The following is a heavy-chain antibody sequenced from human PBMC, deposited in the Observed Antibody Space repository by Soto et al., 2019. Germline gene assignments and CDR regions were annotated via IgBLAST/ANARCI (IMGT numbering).Heavy chain of an antibody. V-gene: IGHV1-46*01. D-gene: IGHD2-15*01. CDR2: IYPGGVNI. J-gene: IGHJ4*02. CDR1: GYSFTSHY. CDR3: VKDVVFWP. Sequence: ASVKVSCKAIGYSFTSHYMHWVRQAPGQGLEWMGTIYPGGVNIGYAQKFKGRVTMTKDTSTSTVYMELNSLTSDDTAMYYCVKDVVFWPWGQGTLVTVSS.